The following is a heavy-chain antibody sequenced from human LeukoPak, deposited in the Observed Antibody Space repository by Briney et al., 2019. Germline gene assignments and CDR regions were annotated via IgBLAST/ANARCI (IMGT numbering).Heavy chain of an antibody. CDR3: ARAPPRGNSPYNY. Sequence: GGSLRLSCAASGFTVGTNYMSWVRQAPGKGLEWVSVIYSGDSTYYADSVKGRFTISTDNSKNTVYLQMNSLRAEDTAVYYCARAPPRGNSPYNYWGQGTLVTVSS. CDR2: IYSGDST. CDR1: GFTVGTNY. D-gene: IGHD4-23*01. V-gene: IGHV3-66*01. J-gene: IGHJ4*02.